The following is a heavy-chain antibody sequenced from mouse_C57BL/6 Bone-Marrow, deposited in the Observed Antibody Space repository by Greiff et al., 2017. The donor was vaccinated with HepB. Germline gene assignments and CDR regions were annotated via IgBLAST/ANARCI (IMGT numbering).Heavy chain of an antibody. V-gene: IGHV1-82*01. CDR1: GYAFSSSW. CDR2: IYPGDGDT. D-gene: IGHD1-1*01. J-gene: IGHJ1*03. Sequence: QVQLQQSGPELVKPGASVKISCKASGYAFSSSWMNWVKQRPGKGLEWNGRIYPGDGDTNYNGKFKGKATLTADKSSSTAYMQLSSLTSEDSAVYFCARRKYCSRGYWYFDVWGTGTTVTVSS. CDR3: ARRKYCSRGYWYFDV.